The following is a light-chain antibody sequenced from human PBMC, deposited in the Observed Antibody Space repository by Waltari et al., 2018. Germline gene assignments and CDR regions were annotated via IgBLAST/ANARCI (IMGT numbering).Light chain of an antibody. CDR2: GST. V-gene: IGLV1-40*01. CDR3: QSYDTTLSFV. Sequence: QSVLTQPPSVSGAPGQRVTISCPGSGPNIGAGYDVHWYQQLPRAAPKLLIYGSTSRPLGVPYRFFGSTSGTSASLTITGLQAEDEADYYCQSYDTTLSFVFGGGTKLTVL. J-gene: IGLJ3*02. CDR1: GPNIGAGYD.